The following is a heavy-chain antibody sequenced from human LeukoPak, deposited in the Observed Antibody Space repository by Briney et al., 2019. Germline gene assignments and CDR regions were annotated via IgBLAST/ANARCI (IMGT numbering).Heavy chain of an antibody. CDR3: ARDRSYCSGGSCYSFDY. CDR1: GLSFSSYA. V-gene: IGHV3-23*01. J-gene: IGHJ4*02. D-gene: IGHD2-15*01. Sequence: PGGSLRLSCAASGLSFSSYAMSWVRQAPGKGLEWVSAISGSGGSTYYADSVKGRFTISRDNAKNSLYLQMNSLRAEDTAVYYCARDRSYCSGGSCYSFDYWGQGTLVTVSS. CDR2: ISGSGGST.